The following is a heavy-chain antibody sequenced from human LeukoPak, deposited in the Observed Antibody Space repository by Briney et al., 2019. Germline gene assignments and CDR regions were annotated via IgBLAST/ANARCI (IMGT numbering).Heavy chain of an antibody. CDR2: IYHSGST. CDR1: GGSISSGGYS. Sequence: SETLSLTCAVSGGSISSGGYSWSWIRQPPGKGLEWIGYIYHSGSTYYNPSLKSRVTISVARSKNQFSLKLSSVTAADTAVYYCARGPYSGSYYFDYWGQGTLVTVSS. V-gene: IGHV4-30-2*01. J-gene: IGHJ4*02. CDR3: ARGPYSGSYYFDY. D-gene: IGHD1-26*01.